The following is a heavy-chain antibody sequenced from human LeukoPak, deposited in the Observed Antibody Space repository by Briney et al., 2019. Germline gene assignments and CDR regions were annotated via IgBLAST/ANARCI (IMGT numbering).Heavy chain of an antibody. CDR1: GFTFSSYA. CDR2: ISGSGGST. Sequence: GGSLRLSCAASGFTFSSYAMSWVRQAPGKGLEWVSAISGSGGSTYYADSVKGRFTISRDNSKNTLYLQMNSLRAEDTAVYYCAKDPLGFYGEYQKDYFDYWGQGTLVTVSS. J-gene: IGHJ4*02. D-gene: IGHD4-17*01. CDR3: AKDPLGFYGEYQKDYFDY. V-gene: IGHV3-23*01.